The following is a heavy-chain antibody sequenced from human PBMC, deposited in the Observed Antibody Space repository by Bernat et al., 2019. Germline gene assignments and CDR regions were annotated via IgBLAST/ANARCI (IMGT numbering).Heavy chain of an antibody. V-gene: IGHV4-31*03. CDR1: GGSISSGGYY. CDR3: ARDATSSSEPNAFDI. J-gene: IGHJ3*02. CDR2: IYYSGST. Sequence: QVQLQESGPGLVKPSQTLSLTCTVSGGSISSGGYYWSWICQHPGKGLEWIGYIYYSGSTYYNPSLKSRVTISVDTSKNQFSLKLSSVTAADTAVYYCARDATSSSEPNAFDIWGQGTMVTVSS. D-gene: IGHD6-6*01.